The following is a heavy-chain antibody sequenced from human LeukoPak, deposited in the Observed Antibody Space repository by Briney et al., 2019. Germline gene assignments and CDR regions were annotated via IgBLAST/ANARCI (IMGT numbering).Heavy chain of an antibody. D-gene: IGHD4-17*01. CDR2: IVVGSGNT. V-gene: IGHV1-58*02. Sequence: GASVKVSCEASGFTFTSSAMQWVRQARGQRLEWIGWIVVGSGNTNYAQKFQERVTITRDMSTSTAYMELSSLRSEDTAVYYCAAPRPDYGDYEWGSWGQGTLVTVSS. CDR1: GFTFTSSA. J-gene: IGHJ4*02. CDR3: AAPRPDYGDYEWGS.